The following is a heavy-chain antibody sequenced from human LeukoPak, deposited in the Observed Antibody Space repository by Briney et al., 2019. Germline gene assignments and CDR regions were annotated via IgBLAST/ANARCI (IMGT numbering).Heavy chain of an antibody. V-gene: IGHV1-69*13. CDR2: IIPIFGTA. D-gene: IGHD2-21*02. CDR1: GGTFSSYA. J-gene: IGHJ4*02. Sequence: ASVKVSCKASGGTFSSYAISWVRQAPGRGLEWMGGIIPIFGTANYAQKFQGRVTITADESTSTAYMELRSLRSDDTAVYYCARTPYYCGGDCPAFDYWGQGTLVTVSS. CDR3: ARTPYYCGGDCPAFDY.